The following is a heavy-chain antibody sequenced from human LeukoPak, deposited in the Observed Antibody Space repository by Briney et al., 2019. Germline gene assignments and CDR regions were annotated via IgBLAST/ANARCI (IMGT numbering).Heavy chain of an antibody. CDR3: VRTTGWPDC. D-gene: IGHD6-19*01. CDR2: INSDGSNT. Sequence: GGSLRLSCVASGFPFSSYWVHWVRQVPGKGLVWASRINSDGSNTVYADSAKGRFTISRDNAKNTLYLQMNSLRAEDTAVYYCVRTTGWPDCWGQGTLVTVSS. CDR1: GFPFSSYW. V-gene: IGHV3-74*01. J-gene: IGHJ4*02.